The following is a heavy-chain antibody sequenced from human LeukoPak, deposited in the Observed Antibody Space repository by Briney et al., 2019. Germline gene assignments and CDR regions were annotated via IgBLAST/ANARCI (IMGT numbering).Heavy chain of an antibody. CDR1: GFTFSSYA. CDR3: AKVSGRYPQYYYGMDV. J-gene: IGHJ6*02. D-gene: IGHD2-2*02. Sequence: GGSLRLSCAASGFTFSSYAMSWVRQAPGKGLEWVSAISGSGGSTYYADSVKGRFTISRDNSKNTLHLQMNSLRAEDTAVYYCAKVSGRYPQYYYGMDVWGQGTTVTVSS. V-gene: IGHV3-23*01. CDR2: ISGSGGST.